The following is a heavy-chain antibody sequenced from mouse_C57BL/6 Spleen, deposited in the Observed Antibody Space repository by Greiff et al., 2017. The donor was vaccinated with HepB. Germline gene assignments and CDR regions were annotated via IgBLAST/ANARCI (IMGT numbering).Heavy chain of an antibody. CDR3: ARGVGYFDV. Sequence: EVMLVESGGGLVKPGGSLKLSCAASGFTFSSYAMSWVRQTPEKRLEWVATISDGGSYTYYPDNVKGRFTISRDNAKNNLYLQMSHLKSEDTAMYYCARGVGYFDVWGTGTTVTVSS. CDR2: ISDGGSYT. J-gene: IGHJ1*03. V-gene: IGHV5-4*03. CDR1: GFTFSSYA.